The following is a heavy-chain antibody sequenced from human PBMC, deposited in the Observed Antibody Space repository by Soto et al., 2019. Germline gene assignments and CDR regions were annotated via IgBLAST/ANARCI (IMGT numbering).Heavy chain of an antibody. D-gene: IGHD2-8*01. CDR3: SRGYWTNGVCEGGGYYFDY. CDR1: GGSISSYY. J-gene: IGHJ4*02. V-gene: IGHV4-59*01. Sequence: PSETLSLTCTVSGGSISSYYWSWIRQPPGKGLEWIGYIYYSGSTNYNPSLKSRVTISVDTSKNQFSLKLSSGTAADTAVYYCSRGYWTNGVCEGGGYYFDYWGQGTLVTVSS. CDR2: IYYSGST.